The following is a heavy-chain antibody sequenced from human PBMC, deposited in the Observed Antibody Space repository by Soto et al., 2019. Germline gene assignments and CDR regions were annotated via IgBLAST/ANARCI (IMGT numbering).Heavy chain of an antibody. Sequence: QVQLVQSGAEVKKPGASVKVSCKTSGYTFTSYGVSWVRQAPGQGLEWVGWISGYNGNTNYAQKTQGRVTMTKDTSTATAYMELRGLRFDDTAIYYCARGYFDYWGQGTLVTVSS. CDR1: GYTFTSYG. J-gene: IGHJ4*02. CDR2: ISGYNGNT. CDR3: ARGYFDY. V-gene: IGHV1-18*04.